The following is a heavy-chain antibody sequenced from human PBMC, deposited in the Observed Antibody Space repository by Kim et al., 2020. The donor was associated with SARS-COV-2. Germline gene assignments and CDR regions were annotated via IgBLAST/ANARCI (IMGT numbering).Heavy chain of an antibody. CDR1: GFTFSSYA. CDR3: AKDRALSLFLVVSHGTLDY. Sequence: GGSLRLSCAASGFTFSSYAMSWVRQAPGKGLEWVSAISGSGGSTYYADSVKGRFTISRDNSKNTLYLQMNSLRAEDTAVYYCAKDRALSLFLVVSHGTLDYWGQGTLVTVSS. CDR2: ISGSGGST. J-gene: IGHJ4*02. D-gene: IGHD2-15*01. V-gene: IGHV3-23*01.